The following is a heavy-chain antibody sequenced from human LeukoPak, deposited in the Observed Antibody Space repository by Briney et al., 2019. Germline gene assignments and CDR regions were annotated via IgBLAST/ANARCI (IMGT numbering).Heavy chain of an antibody. D-gene: IGHD6-13*01. V-gene: IGHV3-23*01. CDR3: AKAVWDTAAAGPHHPDY. J-gene: IGHJ4*02. CDR1: FXSYA. Sequence: FXSYAISWVRQAPGKGLECVSSISGSVGSTYYADSVKGRFTISRDNSKNTLYLQMNSLRAEDTAVYYCAKAVWDTAAAGPHHPDYWGQGTLVTVSS. CDR2: ISGSVGST.